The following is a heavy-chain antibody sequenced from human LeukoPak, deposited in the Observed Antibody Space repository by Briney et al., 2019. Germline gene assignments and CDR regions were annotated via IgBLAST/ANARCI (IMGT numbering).Heavy chain of an antibody. CDR3: ARGAGYNYPYYFDY. CDR2: IYGGGNI. J-gene: IGHJ4*02. CDR1: GFTFSNAW. V-gene: IGHV3-53*01. D-gene: IGHD5-24*01. Sequence: GGSLRLSCAASGFTFSNAWMNWVRQAPGKGLEWVSVIYGGGNIYYADSVKGRFTISRDNSKNTLYLQMNSLRAEDTAVYYCARGAGYNYPYYFDYWGQGTLVTVSS.